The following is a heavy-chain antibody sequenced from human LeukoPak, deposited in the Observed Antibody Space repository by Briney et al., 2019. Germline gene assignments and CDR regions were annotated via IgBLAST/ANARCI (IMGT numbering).Heavy chain of an antibody. CDR3: ARGRASRGYLR. Sequence: GGSLRLSCATSGFTFSHYVMHWVRQAPGRGLEWVAVISFDGQHIFYADSVKGRLAISRDDSNCTLFLQMNSLTIEDTAVYCCARGRASRGYLRWGQGTLVTVSS. CDR1: GFTFSHYV. CDR2: ISFDGQHI. D-gene: IGHD3-22*01. J-gene: IGHJ4*02. V-gene: IGHV3-30*09.